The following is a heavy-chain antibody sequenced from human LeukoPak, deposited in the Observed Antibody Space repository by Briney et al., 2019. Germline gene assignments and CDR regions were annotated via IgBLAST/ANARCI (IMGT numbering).Heavy chain of an antibody. CDR3: SRGDPDY. Sequence: GGSLRLSCAASGFTFSDYWMQWVRQAPGKGREWVANINYHGNENYLVDSVKGRFTISRANAKNSLFLQMNSLRAEDTAVYYCSRGDPDYWGQGTLVAVSS. V-gene: IGHV3-7*01. CDR1: GFTFSDYW. CDR2: INYHGNEN. J-gene: IGHJ4*02. D-gene: IGHD2-21*02.